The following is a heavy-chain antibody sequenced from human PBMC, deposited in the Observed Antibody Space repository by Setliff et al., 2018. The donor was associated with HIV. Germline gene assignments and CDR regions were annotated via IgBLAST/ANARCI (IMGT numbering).Heavy chain of an antibody. Sequence: ASVKVSCKASGYTFTSYGISWVRQAPGQGLEWMGGIIPISDIRHYAQQFRGRLTVTADISTTTAYMEVSSLGSDDAAIYYCAIAPFRIMSAHYRTLDQWGQGTPVTVPQ. V-gene: IGHV1-69*10. CDR1: GYTFTSYG. CDR2: IIPISDIR. D-gene: IGHD3-9*01. CDR3: AIAPFRIMSAHYRTLDQ. J-gene: IGHJ4*02.